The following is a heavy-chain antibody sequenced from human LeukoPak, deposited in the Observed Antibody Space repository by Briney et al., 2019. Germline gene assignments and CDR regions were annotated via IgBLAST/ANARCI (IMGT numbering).Heavy chain of an antibody. V-gene: IGHV3-23*01. CDR3: AKDSRVLLWFGELPYYMDV. J-gene: IGHJ6*03. Sequence: GGSLRLSCAASGFTFSSYAMSWVRQAPGKGLEWVSAISGGGGSTYYADSVKGRFTISRDNSKNTLYLQMNSLRAEDTAVYYCAKDSRVLLWFGELPYYMDVWGKGTTVTVSS. CDR1: GFTFSSYA. CDR2: ISGGGGST. D-gene: IGHD3-10*01.